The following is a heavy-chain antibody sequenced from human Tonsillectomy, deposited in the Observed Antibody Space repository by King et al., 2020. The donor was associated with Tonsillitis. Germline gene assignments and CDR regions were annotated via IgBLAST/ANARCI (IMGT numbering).Heavy chain of an antibody. Sequence: QLVQSGGGLVKPGGSLRLSCAASGFTFSDYHMSWFRQAPGKGLEWVSYISSSSSYTNYADFVKGRFTISRDSAKNSLYLQMNSLRAEDTAVYYCARVGRYCGGGSCYSKYWGQGTLVTVSS. CDR2: ISSSSSYT. V-gene: IGHV3-11*05. J-gene: IGHJ4*02. CDR3: ARVGRYCGGGSCYSKY. D-gene: IGHD2-15*01. CDR1: GFTFSDYH.